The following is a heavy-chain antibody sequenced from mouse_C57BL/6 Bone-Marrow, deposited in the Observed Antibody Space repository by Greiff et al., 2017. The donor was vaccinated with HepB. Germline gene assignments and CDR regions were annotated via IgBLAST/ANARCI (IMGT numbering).Heavy chain of an antibody. J-gene: IGHJ4*01. D-gene: IGHD2-2*01. CDR2: IWRGGST. CDR3: AKNYEWVRAMYY. V-gene: IGHV2-5*01. CDR1: GFSLTSYG. Sequence: QVQLQQSGPGLVQPSQRLSITCTVSGFSLTSYGVHWVRQSPGKGLEWLGVIWRGGSTDYNAAFMSRLSITKDNSKSQVFFKMNSLQADDTAIYYCAKNYEWVRAMYYWGQGTSVTVSS.